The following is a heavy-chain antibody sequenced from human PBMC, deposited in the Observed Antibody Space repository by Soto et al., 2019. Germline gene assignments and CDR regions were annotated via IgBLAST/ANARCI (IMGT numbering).Heavy chain of an antibody. Sequence: GGSLRLSCAASGFTFSSYAMSWVRQAPGKGLEWVSAISGSGGSTYYADSVKGRFTISRDNSKNTLYLQMNSLRAEDTAVYYCAKVRRSSTSWYRIEVFDYWGQGTLVTVSS. V-gene: IGHV3-23*01. CDR2: ISGSGGST. D-gene: IGHD2-2*01. CDR1: GFTFSSYA. J-gene: IGHJ4*02. CDR3: AKVRRSSTSWYRIEVFDY.